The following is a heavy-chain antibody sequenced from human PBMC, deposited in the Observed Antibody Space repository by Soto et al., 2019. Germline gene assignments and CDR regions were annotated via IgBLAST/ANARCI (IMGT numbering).Heavy chain of an antibody. Sequence: ASVKVSCKASGYTFTSYGISWVRQAPGQGLEWLGWISAYNGNTNYAQKLQGRVTMTTDTSTSTAYMELRSLRSDDTAVYYCARDPSKYYDFWSGYYTGEDKNWFDPWGQGTLVTVSS. V-gene: IGHV1-18*01. CDR2: ISAYNGNT. CDR3: ARDPSKYYDFWSGYYTGEDKNWFDP. CDR1: GYTFTSYG. D-gene: IGHD3-3*01. J-gene: IGHJ5*02.